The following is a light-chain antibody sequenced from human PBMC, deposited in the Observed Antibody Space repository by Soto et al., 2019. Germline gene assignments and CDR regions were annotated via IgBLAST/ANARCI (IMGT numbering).Light chain of an antibody. J-gene: IGKJ1*01. CDR1: QSVSST. CDR3: QQYNKWPWT. Sequence: EIVMTQSPVTLSVSPGERATLSCRASQSVSSTLAWYQQKPGQAPRLLIYGASTRATGIPARFSGSGSGTEFTLTISSLQSEDFAVYYCQQYNKWPWTFGQGTKVDI. CDR2: GAS. V-gene: IGKV3-15*01.